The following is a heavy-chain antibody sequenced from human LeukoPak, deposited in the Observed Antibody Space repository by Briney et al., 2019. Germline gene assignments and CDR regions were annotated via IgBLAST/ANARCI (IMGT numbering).Heavy chain of an antibody. D-gene: IGHD5-12*01. J-gene: IGHJ4*02. CDR1: GFTFSSYA. Sequence: GGSLRLSCAASGFTFSSYAMHWVRQAPGKGLEWVAVISYDGSNKYYADSVKGRFTISRDNSKNTLYLQMNSLRAEDTAVYYCAREIVATTGGFDYWGQGTLVTVSS. CDR3: AREIVATTGGFDY. CDR2: ISYDGSNK. V-gene: IGHV3-30-3*01.